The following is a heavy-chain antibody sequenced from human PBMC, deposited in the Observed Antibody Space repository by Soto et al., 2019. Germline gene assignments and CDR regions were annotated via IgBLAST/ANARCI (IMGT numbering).Heavy chain of an antibody. Sequence: GGSLRLSCTASGFTFGDDAMSWFRQAPGKGHERVGFIRSNNYGGTTEYAASVKDRFIISRDDSKSIAYLQMNSLKTKETAMYYCARVGMVRAVMAYCFDYWGQGTVV. J-gene: IGHJ4*02. V-gene: IGHV3-49*03. CDR1: GFTFGDDA. CDR2: IRSNNYGGTT. D-gene: IGHD3-10*01. CDR3: ARVGMVRAVMAYCFDY.